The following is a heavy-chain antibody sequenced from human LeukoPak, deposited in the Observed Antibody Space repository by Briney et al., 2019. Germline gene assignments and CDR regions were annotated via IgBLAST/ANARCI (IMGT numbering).Heavy chain of an antibody. CDR3: ASHVTVLGTRGFDY. D-gene: IGHD6-19*01. CDR2: IYHGGDT. Sequence: SETLSLTCAVSGGSITSHSWWSWVRPPPGKGLEWIGEIYHGGDTNYDPSVKSRVTMSVDKSKNHFSLNLRSVTAADTAIYYCASHVTVLGTRGFDYWGQGILVTVSS. V-gene: IGHV4-4*02. J-gene: IGHJ4*02. CDR1: GGSITSHSW.